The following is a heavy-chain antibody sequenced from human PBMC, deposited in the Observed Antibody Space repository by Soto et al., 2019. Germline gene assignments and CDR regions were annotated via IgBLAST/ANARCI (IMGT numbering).Heavy chain of an antibody. V-gene: IGHV5-10-1*01. D-gene: IGHD2-2*01. Sequence: PGESLKISCHGSGYSFFSFWIVWVRQLPGKGLEWVGRIDPGDSSATYSPTFQGHVTISADRSTRSAYLQWRSLRASDTAIYFCARRYCSRADCYSDSWGQGSLVTVSS. CDR1: GYSFFSFW. J-gene: IGHJ4*02. CDR3: ARRYCSRADCYSDS. CDR2: IDPGDSSA.